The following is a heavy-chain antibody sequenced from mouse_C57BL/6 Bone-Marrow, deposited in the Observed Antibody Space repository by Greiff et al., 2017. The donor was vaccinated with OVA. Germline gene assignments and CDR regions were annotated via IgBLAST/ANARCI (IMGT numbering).Heavy chain of an antibody. CDR3: ARRGGFYAMDY. V-gene: IGHV1-63*01. CDR1: GYTFTNYW. J-gene: IGHJ4*01. Sequence: VKLMESGAELVRPGTSVKMSCKASGYTFTNYWIGWAKQRPGHGLEWIGDIYPGGGYTNYNEKFKGKATLTADKSSSTAYMQFSSLTSEDSASYYCARRGGFYAMDYWGQGTSVTVSS. CDR2: IYPGGGYT.